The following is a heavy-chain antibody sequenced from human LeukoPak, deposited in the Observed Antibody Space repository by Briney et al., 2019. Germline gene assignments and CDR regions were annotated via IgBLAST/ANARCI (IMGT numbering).Heavy chain of an antibody. J-gene: IGHJ4*02. V-gene: IGHV3-23*01. CDR1: GFTFSSYG. Sequence: GGSLRLSCAASGFTFSSYGMSWVRQAPGKGLEWVSAITGSGGSTYYADSVKGRFTISRDNSKNTLYLQMNSLRAEDTAVYYCARHLSGVSGYTYGRGIDYWGQGTLVTVSS. CDR2: ITGSGGST. CDR3: ARHLSGVSGYTYGRGIDY. D-gene: IGHD5-18*01.